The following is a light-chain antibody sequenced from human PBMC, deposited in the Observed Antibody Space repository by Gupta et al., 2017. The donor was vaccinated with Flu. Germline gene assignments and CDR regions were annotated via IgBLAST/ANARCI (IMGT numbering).Light chain of an antibody. CDR3: CSYAGSNTGV. Sequence: TSSDVGGYKYVSWYQQHPDKAPKLMIYDVRKRPSGVPDRFSGSKSGNTASLTISGLQADDEADYYCCSYAGSNTGVFGGGTKLTVL. CDR1: SSDVGGYKY. V-gene: IGLV2-11*01. J-gene: IGLJ2*01. CDR2: DVR.